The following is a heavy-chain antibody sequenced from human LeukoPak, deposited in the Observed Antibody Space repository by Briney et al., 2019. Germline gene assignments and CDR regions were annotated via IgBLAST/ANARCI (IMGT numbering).Heavy chain of an antibody. CDR1: GYTFTGYY. D-gene: IGHD5-18*01. Sequence: GASVKVSCKASGYTFTGYYMHWVRQAPGQGLEWMGWINPNSGGTNYAQKFQGRVTITADKSTSTAYMELSSLRSEDTAVYYCASPGFTAMHTKTAFDIWGQGTMVTVSS. CDR2: INPNSGGT. V-gene: IGHV1-2*02. J-gene: IGHJ3*02. CDR3: ASPGFTAMHTKTAFDI.